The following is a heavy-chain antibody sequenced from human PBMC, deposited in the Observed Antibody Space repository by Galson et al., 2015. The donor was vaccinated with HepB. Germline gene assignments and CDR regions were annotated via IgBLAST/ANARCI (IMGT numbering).Heavy chain of an antibody. J-gene: IGHJ4*02. Sequence: SVKVSCKASGYTFSSYLMNWVRQAPGQGLEWMGWINTNTGNPTYAQGFTGRFVFSLDTSVSTAYLQISSLKAEDTAVYYCARDRDSGSYSFYFDDWGQGTLGTVSS. CDR2: INTNTGNP. CDR3: ARDRDSGSYSFYFDD. CDR1: GYTFSSYL. V-gene: IGHV7-4-1*02. D-gene: IGHD1-26*01.